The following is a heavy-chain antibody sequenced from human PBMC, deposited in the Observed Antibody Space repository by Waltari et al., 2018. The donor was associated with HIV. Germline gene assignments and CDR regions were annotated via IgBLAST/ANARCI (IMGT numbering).Heavy chain of an antibody. CDR2: TRLSGTPA. CDR1: GAFLTTSYW. Sequence: QVLLQQPGPGLVKPSGTLSLPCGFSGAFLTTSYWWTWVPHPPGRGLEWIGETRLSGTPAHYTPSLKSRATISVDKSNNEFSLRLTSVTAADTAVYFCARTLLDRLYYYYGMDVWGQGTTVTVS. CDR3: ARTLLDRLYYYYGMDV. J-gene: IGHJ6*02. V-gene: IGHV4-4*02. D-gene: IGHD1-1*01.